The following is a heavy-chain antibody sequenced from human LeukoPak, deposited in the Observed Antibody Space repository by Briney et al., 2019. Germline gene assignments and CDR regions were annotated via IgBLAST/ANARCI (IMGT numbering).Heavy chain of an antibody. CDR2: ISAYNGNT. V-gene: IGHV1-18*01. CDR1: GYTFTSYG. Sequence: GASVKVSCKASGYTFTSYGISWVRQAPGQGLEWMGWISAYNGNTNYAQKLQGRVTMTTDTSTSTAYMELRSLRSDDTAVYYCARGPLTTVTTNAFDIWGRGTMVTVSS. CDR3: ARGPLTTVTTNAFDI. D-gene: IGHD4-17*01. J-gene: IGHJ3*02.